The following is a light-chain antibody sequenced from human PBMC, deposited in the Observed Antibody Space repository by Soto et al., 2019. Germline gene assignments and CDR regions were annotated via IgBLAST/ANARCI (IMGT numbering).Light chain of an antibody. CDR2: DAS. J-gene: IGKJ3*01. CDR3: KKYENRLYT. CDR1: QDISKF. Sequence: DIQMTQSPSSLSASIGDRVSFTCQASQDISKFLNWYQHKPGQDPSLLIYDASKSHFGVPSRFSGSGSGTDFTFTISSLQPEDNATYYCKKYENRLYTFGPGNKVDIK. V-gene: IGKV1-33*01.